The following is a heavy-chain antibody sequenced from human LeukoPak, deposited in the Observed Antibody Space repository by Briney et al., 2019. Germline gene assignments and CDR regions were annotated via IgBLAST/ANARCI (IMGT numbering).Heavy chain of an antibody. V-gene: IGHV3-23*01. CDR2: ISLSGGST. CDR1: GLTFSSYA. Sequence: GGSLRLSCAASGLTFSSYAMSWVRQAPGRGLEWVSTISLSGGSTSYADSVKGRFTISRDNSKNTLYLQMNSLRAEDTAVYYCAKKSRGNYPFDYWGQGSLVTVSS. D-gene: IGHD3-22*01. J-gene: IGHJ4*02. CDR3: AKKSRGNYPFDY.